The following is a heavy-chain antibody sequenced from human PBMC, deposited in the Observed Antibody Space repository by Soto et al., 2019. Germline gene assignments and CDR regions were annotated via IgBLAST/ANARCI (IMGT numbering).Heavy chain of an antibody. CDR3: TKGRGGSGKVPLDY. D-gene: IGHD3-10*01. CDR2: IHSGGRDT. J-gene: IGHJ4*02. V-gene: IGHV3-23*01. CDR1: GFTFRSYA. Sequence: EVQLLQSGGGLVPPGESLRLSCAASGFTFRSYALTWVRQSPGRGLEWVATIHSGGRDTYYGDSVKGRFTVSRDNSNNTVDLHMSSLRAEDTAVYYCTKGRGGSGKVPLDYWGQGTLVTVSS.